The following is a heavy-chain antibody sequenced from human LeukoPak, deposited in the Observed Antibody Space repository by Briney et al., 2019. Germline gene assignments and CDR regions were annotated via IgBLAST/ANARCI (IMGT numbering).Heavy chain of an antibody. V-gene: IGHV1-2*02. D-gene: IGHD6-13*01. J-gene: IGHJ4*02. CDR3: ARFKRQQLAGFDY. CDR2: INPNSGGT. Sequence: GASVKVSCKASGYTFTDFDINWVRQATGQGLEWMGWINPNSGGTNYAQKFQGRVTMTRDTSISTAYMELSRLRSDDTAVYHCARFKRQQLAGFDYWGQGTLVTVSS. CDR1: GYTFTDFD.